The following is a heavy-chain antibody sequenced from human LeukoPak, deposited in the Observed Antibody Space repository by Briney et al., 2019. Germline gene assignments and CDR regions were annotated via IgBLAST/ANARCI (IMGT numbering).Heavy chain of an antibody. CDR2: IYPGDSDT. Sequence: GESLQISCKGSGSSFTSYWIGWVRQLPGKGLEWMGIIYPGDSDTRYSPSFQGQVTISADKSISTAYLQWSSLKASDTAMYYCATALYGDYPDYWGQGTLVTVSS. CDR1: GSSFTSYW. J-gene: IGHJ4*02. CDR3: ATALYGDYPDY. D-gene: IGHD4-17*01. V-gene: IGHV5-51*01.